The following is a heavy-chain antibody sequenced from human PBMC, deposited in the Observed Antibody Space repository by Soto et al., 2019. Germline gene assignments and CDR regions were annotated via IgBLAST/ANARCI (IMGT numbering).Heavy chain of an antibody. D-gene: IGHD2-21*01. CDR3: ARAISSAGGY. CDR1: GFTFSDYW. J-gene: IGHJ4*02. Sequence: EVQLVESGGGLVQPGGSLRLSCAASGFTFSDYWMTWVRQAPGKGLEWVASIKEDGSEKYYVDSVKGRYTISRDNAKNSLFLQMSSLSAEDTALYYGARAISSAGGYWGQGTQVTVSS. CDR2: IKEDGSEK. V-gene: IGHV3-7*01.